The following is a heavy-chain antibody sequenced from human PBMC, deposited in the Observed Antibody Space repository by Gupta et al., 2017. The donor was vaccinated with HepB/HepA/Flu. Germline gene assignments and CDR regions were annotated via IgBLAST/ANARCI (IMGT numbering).Heavy chain of an antibody. Sequence: EVQLLESGGGLVQPGGSLRLSCAASGFTFSSYAMSWVRQAPGKGLEWVSAISGSGGSTYYADSVKGRFTISRDNSKNTLYLQRNSLRAEDTAVYYCAKVMEGSSGWDLYYYYGMDVGGQGTTVTVSS. CDR1: GFTFSSYA. J-gene: IGHJ6*02. D-gene: IGHD6-19*01. CDR2: ISGSGGST. V-gene: IGHV3-23*01. CDR3: AKVMEGSSGWDLYYYYGMDV.